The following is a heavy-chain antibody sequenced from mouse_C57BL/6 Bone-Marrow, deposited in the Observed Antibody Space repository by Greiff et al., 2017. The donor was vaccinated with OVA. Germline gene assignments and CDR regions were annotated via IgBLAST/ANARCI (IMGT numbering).Heavy chain of an antibody. V-gene: IGHV5-4*01. CDR1: GFTFSSYA. CDR2: ISDGGSYT. J-gene: IGHJ3*01. D-gene: IGHD1-1*01. CDR3: AREGYYGSEAY. Sequence: EVKLMESGGGLVKPGGSLKLSCAASGFTFSSYAMSWVRQTPEKRLEWVATISDGGSYTYYPDNVKGRFTISRDNAKNNLYLQMSHLKSEDTAMYYCAREGYYGSEAYWGQGTLVTVSA.